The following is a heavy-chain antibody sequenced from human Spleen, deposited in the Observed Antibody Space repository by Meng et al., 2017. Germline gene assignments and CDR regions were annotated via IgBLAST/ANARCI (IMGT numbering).Heavy chain of an antibody. D-gene: IGHD4-11*01. J-gene: IGHJ4*02. V-gene: IGHV4-34*01. CDR2: INHSGST. Sequence: QGRLQQGGAGLLKPSGTLSLPCVVSGGSFSDYYWSWIRQPPGKGLEWIGEINHSGSTNYNPSLESRATISVDTSQNNLSLKLSSVTAADSAVYYCARGPTTMAHDFDYWGQGTLVTVSS. CDR3: ARGPTTMAHDFDY. CDR1: GGSFSDYY.